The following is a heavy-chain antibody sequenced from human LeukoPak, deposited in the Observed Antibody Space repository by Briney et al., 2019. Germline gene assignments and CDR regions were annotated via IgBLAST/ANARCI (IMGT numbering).Heavy chain of an antibody. CDR2: LFGGDTI. V-gene: IGHV3-53*01. D-gene: IGHD1-26*01. CDR3: AGRRGSSFDY. Sequence: PGVSLRLSCAAPGFSVSPHYMSWVRQARGKGLEWVSTLFGGDTIGYTDYVKGRFTISRDNSGNTLYLQMNNLRADDTAVYYCAGRRGSSFDYWGRGTQVIVSS. J-gene: IGHJ4*02. CDR1: GFSVSPHY.